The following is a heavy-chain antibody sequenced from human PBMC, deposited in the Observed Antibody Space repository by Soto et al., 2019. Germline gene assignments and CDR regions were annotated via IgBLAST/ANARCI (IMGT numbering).Heavy chain of an antibody. V-gene: IGHV4-31*03. CDR3: AREDRNYYDGSGFYH. J-gene: IGHJ4*02. Sequence: SETLSLTCTVSGGSISSGTYYWSGIRQHPGKGLEWIGYIRNSGSTYYNPSLKSRATMSVDTSKSQFSLKLSSVTAADTAVYYCAREDRNYYDGSGFYHWGQGTLVTVSS. D-gene: IGHD3-22*01. CDR1: GGSISSGTYY. CDR2: IRNSGST.